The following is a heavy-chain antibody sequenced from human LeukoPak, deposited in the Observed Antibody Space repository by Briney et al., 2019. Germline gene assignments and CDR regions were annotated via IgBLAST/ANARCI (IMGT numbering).Heavy chain of an antibody. CDR1: GFTFDDYA. CDR3: ARGGGGLGGGTLHRAFDI. D-gene: IGHD3-16*01. J-gene: IGHJ3*02. V-gene: IGHV3-9*03. Sequence: PGGSLRLSCAASGFTFDDYAMHWVRQAPGKGLEWVSGISWNSGSIGYADSVKGRFTISRDNAKNSLYLQMNSLRAEDMALYYCARGGGGLGGGTLHRAFDIWGQGTMVTVSS. CDR2: ISWNSGSI.